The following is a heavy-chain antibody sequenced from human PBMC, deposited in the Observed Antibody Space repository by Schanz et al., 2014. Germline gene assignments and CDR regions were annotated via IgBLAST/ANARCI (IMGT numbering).Heavy chain of an antibody. CDR3: ARESGGQNDLDTEPHKYTYMDV. J-gene: IGHJ6*03. CDR1: GFTFSSYC. Sequence: EAQVLESGEGLVEAGGSLRLSCAASGFTFSSYCINWVRQAPGKGLEWVANINQDGSEKYYLDSVRGRFTISRDNTKNFLHLEMNNLRAEDTAVYFCARESGGQNDLDTEPHKYTYMDVWGKGTTVTVSS. V-gene: IGHV3-7*01. D-gene: IGHD1-1*01. CDR2: INQDGSEK.